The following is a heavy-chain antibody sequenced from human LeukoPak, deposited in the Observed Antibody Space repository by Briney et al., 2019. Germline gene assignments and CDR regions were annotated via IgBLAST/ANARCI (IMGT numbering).Heavy chain of an antibody. CDR2: INPNSGGT. V-gene: IGHV1-2*02. CDR3: ARFPPISIAARFLDY. J-gene: IGHJ4*02. D-gene: IGHD6-6*01. Sequence: ASVKVSCKASGYTFTGYYMHWVRQAPGQGLEWMGWINPNSGGTNYAQKFQGRVTMTRDTSISTACMELSRLRSDDTAVYYCARFPPISIAARFLDYWGQGTLVTVSS. CDR1: GYTFTGYY.